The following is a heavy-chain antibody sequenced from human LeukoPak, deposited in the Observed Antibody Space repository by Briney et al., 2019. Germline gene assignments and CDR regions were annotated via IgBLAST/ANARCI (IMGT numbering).Heavy chain of an antibody. Sequence: GGSLRLSCAASGFTFSGYPIHWVRQAPGKGLEWVAVISYDGSNKYYADSVKGRFTISRDNSKNTLYLQMNSLRAEDTAVYYCARVGYSSSWYDSLDYWGQGTLVTVSS. CDR1: GFTFSGYP. V-gene: IGHV3-30-3*01. CDR3: ARVGYSSSWYDSLDY. D-gene: IGHD6-13*01. J-gene: IGHJ4*02. CDR2: ISYDGSNK.